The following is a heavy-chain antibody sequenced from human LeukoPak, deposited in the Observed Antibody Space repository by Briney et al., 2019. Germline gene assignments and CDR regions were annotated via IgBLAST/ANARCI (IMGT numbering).Heavy chain of an antibody. D-gene: IGHD3-3*01. CDR2: MNPNSGNT. CDR3: ARGRFLEWLSSYYYYYGMDV. V-gene: IGHV1-8*01. Sequence: ASVKVSCKASGYTLTSYDINWVRQATGQGLEWMGWMNPNSGNTGYAQKFQGRVTMTRNTSISTAYMELSSLRSEDTAVYYCARGRFLEWLSSYYYYYGMDVWGQGTTVTVSS. J-gene: IGHJ6*02. CDR1: GYTLTSYD.